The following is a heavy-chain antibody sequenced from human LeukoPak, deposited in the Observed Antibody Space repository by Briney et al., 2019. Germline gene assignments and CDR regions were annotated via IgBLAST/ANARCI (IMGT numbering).Heavy chain of an antibody. CDR2: IIPILGIA. Sequence: GSSVKVSCKASGGTFSSYTISWVRQAPGQGLEWMGRIIPILGIANYAQKFQGRVTITADKSTSTAYMELSSLRSEDTAVYCCARGRNRGSYTLSYWGQGTLVTVSS. J-gene: IGHJ4*02. CDR3: ARGRNRGSYTLSY. D-gene: IGHD1-26*01. CDR1: GGTFSSYT. V-gene: IGHV1-69*02.